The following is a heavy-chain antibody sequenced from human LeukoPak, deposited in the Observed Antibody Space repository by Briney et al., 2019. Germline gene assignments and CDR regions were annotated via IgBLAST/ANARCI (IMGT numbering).Heavy chain of an antibody. CDR2: IYSGGST. D-gene: IGHD3-22*01. J-gene: IGHJ4*02. CDR3: ARDAAYYYDSSGYYPLGYFDY. Sequence: GGSLRLSCAASGFTVSSNYMSWVRQAPGKGLEWVSVIYSGGSTYYADSVKGRFTISRDNAKNSLYLQMNSLRAEDTAVYYCARDAAYYYDSSGYYPLGYFDYWGQGTLVTVSS. CDR1: GFTVSSNY. V-gene: IGHV3-53*01.